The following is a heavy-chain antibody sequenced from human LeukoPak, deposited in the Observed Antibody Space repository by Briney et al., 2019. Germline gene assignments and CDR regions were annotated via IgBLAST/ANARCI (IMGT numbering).Heavy chain of an antibody. CDR1: GFSIRSFW. V-gene: IGHV3-7*01. Sequence: GGSLRLSCAVSGFSIRSFWMSWVRQTPGRGLEWVADMNEDGSVTYYVDSVKGRFTVSRDNAKNSQYLQMSSLRAEDTAVYYCARDPAWGAIDYWGQGTLVTVSS. D-gene: IGHD7-27*01. CDR2: MNEDGSVT. CDR3: ARDPAWGAIDY. J-gene: IGHJ4*02.